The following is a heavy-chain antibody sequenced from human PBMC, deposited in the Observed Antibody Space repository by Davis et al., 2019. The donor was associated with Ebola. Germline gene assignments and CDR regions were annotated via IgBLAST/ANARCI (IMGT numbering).Heavy chain of an antibody. CDR2: IYTGDSDT. CDR3: ASLRRTITGMDDGFDI. CDR1: GYGFTNYW. V-gene: IGHV5-51*01. Sequence: GESLKISCKGSGYGFTNYWIGWVRQMPGKGLDWMGIIYTGDSDTRYSPSFRGQVTISADKSMKTAFLQWSSLKASDSGMYYCASLRRTITGMDDGFDIWGQGTMVTVSS. D-gene: IGHD2-8*02. J-gene: IGHJ3*02.